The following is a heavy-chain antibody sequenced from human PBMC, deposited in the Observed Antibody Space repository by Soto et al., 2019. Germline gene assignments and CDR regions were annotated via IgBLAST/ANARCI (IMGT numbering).Heavy chain of an antibody. CDR3: AKDPSGGYGDLNWFDP. D-gene: IGHD4-17*01. V-gene: IGHV3-30*18. CDR1: GFTFSSYG. J-gene: IGHJ5*02. CDR2: ISYDGSNK. Sequence: QVQLVESGGGVVQPGRSLRLSCAASGFTFSSYGMHWVRQAPGKGLEWVAVISYDGSNKYYADSVKGRFTISRDNSKNTRYLQMNSRRAEDTAVYYCAKDPSGGYGDLNWFDPWGQGTMVTVSS.